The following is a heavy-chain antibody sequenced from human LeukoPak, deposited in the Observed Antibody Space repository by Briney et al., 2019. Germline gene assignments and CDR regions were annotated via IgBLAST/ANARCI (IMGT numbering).Heavy chain of an antibody. CDR2: IKQDGSEK. D-gene: IGHD3-22*01. Sequence: GGSLRLSCAASGFTFSSYWMSWVRQAPGKGLEWVANIKQDGSEKYYVDSVEGRFTISRDNAKNSLYLQMNSLRAEDTAVYYCARDVTMIVVGNVYYFDYWGQGTLVTVSS. CDR1: GFTFSSYW. J-gene: IGHJ4*02. V-gene: IGHV3-7*01. CDR3: ARDVTMIVVGNVYYFDY.